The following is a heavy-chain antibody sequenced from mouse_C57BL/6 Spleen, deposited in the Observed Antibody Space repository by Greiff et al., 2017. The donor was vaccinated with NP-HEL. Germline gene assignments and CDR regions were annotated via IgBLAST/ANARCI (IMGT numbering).Heavy chain of an antibody. V-gene: IGHV5-17*01. CDR2: ISSGSSTI. CDR1: GFTFSDYG. CDR3: ARSSYGYYAMDY. Sequence: EVHLVESGGGLVKPGGSLKLSCAASGFTFSDYGMHWVRQAPEKGLEWVAYISSGSSTIYYADTVKGRFTISRDNAKNTLFLQMTSLRSEDTAMYYCARSSYGYYAMDYWGQGTSVTVSS. D-gene: IGHD1-1*01. J-gene: IGHJ4*01.